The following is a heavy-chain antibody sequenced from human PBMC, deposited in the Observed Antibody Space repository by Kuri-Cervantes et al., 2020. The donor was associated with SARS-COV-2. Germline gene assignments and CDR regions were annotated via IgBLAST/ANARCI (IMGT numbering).Heavy chain of an antibody. CDR2: IRYDGSNK. D-gene: IGHD7-27*01. CDR1: GFTFSSYA. Sequence: GGSLRLSCAASGFTFSSYAMHWVRQAPGKGLVWVAFIRYDGSNKYYADSVKGRFTISRDNSKNTLYLQMNSLRAEDTAVYYCANGLIWGLDYWGQGTLVTVSS. J-gene: IGHJ4*02. CDR3: ANGLIWGLDY. V-gene: IGHV3-30*02.